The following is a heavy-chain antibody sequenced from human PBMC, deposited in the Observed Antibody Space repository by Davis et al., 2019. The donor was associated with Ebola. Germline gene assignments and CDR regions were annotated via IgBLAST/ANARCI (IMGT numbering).Heavy chain of an antibody. CDR2: IYYSGTT. Sequence: PSETLSLTCTVSGGSISSRSYYWGWIRQPPGKGLEWIGSIYYSGTTYYNPSLKSRVTISVDTSKNQFSLKLSSVTAADTAVYYCARGRVVPDYWGQGTLVTVSS. CDR3: ARGRVVPDY. D-gene: IGHD2-2*01. V-gene: IGHV4-39*07. J-gene: IGHJ4*02. CDR1: GGSISSRSYY.